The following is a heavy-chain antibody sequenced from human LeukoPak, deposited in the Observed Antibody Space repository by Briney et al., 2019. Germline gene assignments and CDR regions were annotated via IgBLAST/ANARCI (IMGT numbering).Heavy chain of an antibody. CDR2: IRSTANGYAT. CDR1: GFTFSGSA. J-gene: IGHJ4*02. V-gene: IGHV3-73*01. Sequence: GGSLRLSCAASGFTFSGSALHWVRQASGKGLEWVGRIRSTANGYATAYAASVKGRFTISSDDSKNTAYLQMDSLKTEDTAVYYCTGNYYGSGSYADFDYWGQGTLVTVSS. CDR3: TGNYYGSGSYADFDY. D-gene: IGHD3-10*01.